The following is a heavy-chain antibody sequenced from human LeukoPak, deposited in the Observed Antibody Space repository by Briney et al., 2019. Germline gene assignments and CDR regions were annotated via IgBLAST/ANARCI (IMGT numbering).Heavy chain of an antibody. CDR2: ISYDGSNK. V-gene: IGHV3-30-3*01. D-gene: IGHD2-2*01. CDR3: ARDKGLFDLYHGY. J-gene: IGHJ4*02. Sequence: PGRSLRLSCAASGFTFSSYAMHWVRQAPGKGLEWVAVISYDGSNKYYADSVKGRFTISRDNSKNTLYLQMNSLRAEDTAVYYCARDKGLFDLYHGYWGQGTLVTVSS. CDR1: GFTFSSYA.